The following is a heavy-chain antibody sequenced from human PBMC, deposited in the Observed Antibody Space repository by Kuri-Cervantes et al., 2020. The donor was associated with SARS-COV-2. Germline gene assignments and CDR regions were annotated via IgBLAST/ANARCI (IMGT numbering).Heavy chain of an antibody. Sequence: GGSLRLSCGASGFTFSSYSMNWVRQAAGKGLEWASCIFSRSSTTYYADSVKGRFTISRDNAKNSLYLQMNSLRSEDTAVYYCARGPPPRYCTGGVCYSAPPGQGVTYDYWGQGTLVTVSS. CDR3: ARGPPPRYCTGGVCYSAPPGQGVTYDY. V-gene: IGHV3-48*01. CDR2: IFSRSSTT. J-gene: IGHJ4*02. D-gene: IGHD2-8*02. CDR1: GFTFSSYS.